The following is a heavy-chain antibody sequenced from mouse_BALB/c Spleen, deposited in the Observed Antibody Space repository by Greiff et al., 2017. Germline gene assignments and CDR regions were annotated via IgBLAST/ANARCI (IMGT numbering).Heavy chain of an antibody. CDR1: GYAFTNYL. V-gene: IGHV1-54*01. J-gene: IGHJ3*01. CDR3: ARSGYGNYDAY. CDR2: INPGSGGT. D-gene: IGHD2-1*01. Sequence: VQLQQSGAELVRPGTSVKVSCKASGYAFTNYLIEWVKQRPGQGLEWIGVINPGSGGTNYNEKFKGKATLTADKSSSTAYMQLSSLTSDDSAVYICARSGYGNYDAYWGQGTLVTVSA.